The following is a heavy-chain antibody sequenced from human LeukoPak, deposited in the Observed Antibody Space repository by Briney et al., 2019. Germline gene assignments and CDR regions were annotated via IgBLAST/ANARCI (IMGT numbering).Heavy chain of an antibody. D-gene: IGHD2-21*01. CDR1: GFTFSSYA. Sequence: GGSLGLSCAASGFTFSSYAMHWVRQAPGKGLEWVAVISYDGSNKYYADSVKGRFTISRDNSKNTLYLQMNSLRAEDTAVYYCARDSPVIGGLRGMDVWGQGTTVTVSS. V-gene: IGHV3-30-3*01. CDR3: ARDSPVIGGLRGMDV. J-gene: IGHJ6*02. CDR2: ISYDGSNK.